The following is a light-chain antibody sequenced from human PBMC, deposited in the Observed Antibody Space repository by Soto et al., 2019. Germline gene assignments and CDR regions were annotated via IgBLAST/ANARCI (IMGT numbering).Light chain of an antibody. CDR2: DAS. CDR3: QQYNSFWT. J-gene: IGKJ1*01. V-gene: IGKV1-5*01. Sequence: DIQMTQSPSTLSASVGDRVTITCRASQSISSWLAWYQQKPGKAPKLLIYDASYLERGVPSRFSGSGSGTEFTLTISSLQPDDLATDYCQQYNSFWTFGQGTKVEI. CDR1: QSISSW.